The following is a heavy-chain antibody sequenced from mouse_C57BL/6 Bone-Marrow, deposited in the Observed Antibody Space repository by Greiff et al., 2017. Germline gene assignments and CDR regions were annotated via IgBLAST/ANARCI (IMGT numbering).Heavy chain of an antibody. J-gene: IGHJ3*01. D-gene: IGHD2-4*01. CDR2: IYPRSGNT. V-gene: IGHV1-81*01. CDR3: AREDYGKMAWVAY. Sequence: QVQLQQSGAELARPGASVKLSCKASGYTFTSYGISWVKQRTGQGLEWIGEIYPRSGNTYYNEKFKGKATLTADKSSSTAYMELRSLTSEDSAVYFWAREDYGKMAWVAYWGQGTLVTVSA. CDR1: GYTFTSYG.